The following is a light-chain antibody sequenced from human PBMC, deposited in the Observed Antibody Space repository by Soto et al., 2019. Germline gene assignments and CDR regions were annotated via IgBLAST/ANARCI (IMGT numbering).Light chain of an antibody. CDR1: SSNIGAGYD. J-gene: IGLJ2*01. CDR2: GNN. Sequence: QSVLTQPPSVSGAPGQTITISCTGSSSNIGAGYDVHWYQQLPGRAPKLLIYGNNNRPSGVPDRFSGSKSGTSVSLAITGLRGEDEADYHCSSYTSSSTVVFGGGTKVTVL. V-gene: IGLV1-40*01. CDR3: SSYTSSSTVV.